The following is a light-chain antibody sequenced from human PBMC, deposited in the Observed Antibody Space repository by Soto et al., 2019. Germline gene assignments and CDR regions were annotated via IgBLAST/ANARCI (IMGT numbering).Light chain of an antibody. Sequence: QSVLTQPPSVSAAPGQKVTISCSGSSSNIGNNYVSWYQQLPKTAPKLLIHDNNNRPSGIPDRFSGSKSGTSATLGITGLQTGDEADYYCGTCDSSLSAVVFGGGTKLTVL. J-gene: IGLJ3*02. CDR3: GTCDSSLSAVV. V-gene: IGLV1-51*01. CDR2: DNN. CDR1: SSNIGNNY.